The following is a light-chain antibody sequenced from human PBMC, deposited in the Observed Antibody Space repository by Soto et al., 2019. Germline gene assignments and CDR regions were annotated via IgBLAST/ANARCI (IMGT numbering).Light chain of an antibody. CDR2: GAS. J-gene: IGKJ5*01. CDR3: QQYGSSPRT. CDR1: QSVSDN. Sequence: EIVMTQSPATLSVSPGERATLSCRASQSVSDNLAWYQQKPGQAPRLLIYGASTRATGIPARFSGSGSGTDFTLTISRLEPEDFAVYFCQQYGSSPRTFGQGTRREIK. V-gene: IGKV3-20*01.